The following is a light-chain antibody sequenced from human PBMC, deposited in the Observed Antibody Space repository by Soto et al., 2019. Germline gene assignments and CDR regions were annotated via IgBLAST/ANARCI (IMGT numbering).Light chain of an antibody. CDR3: QQYNSAPRT. V-gene: IGKV1-27*01. Sequence: DIQMTQSPSSLSASVGDRVTITCRASQGISNYLAWYQQKPGKVPKLLIYAASTLQSGVPSRFSGSGSGTDFTLPISSLLPEDVATYYCQQYNSAPRTFGQGTKVEIK. CDR2: AAS. CDR1: QGISNY. J-gene: IGKJ1*01.